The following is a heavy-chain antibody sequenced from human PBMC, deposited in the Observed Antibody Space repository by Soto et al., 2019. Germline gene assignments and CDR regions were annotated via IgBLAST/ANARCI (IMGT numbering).Heavy chain of an antibody. J-gene: IGHJ6*02. CDR3: ARHYCSSTSCYPVYYYYYGMDV. CDR2: IYPGDSDT. Sequence: PGESLKISCKGSGYSFTSYWIGWVRQMPGKGLEWMGIIYPGDSDTRYSPSSQGQVTISADKSISTAYLQWSSLKASDTAMYYCARHYCSSTSCYPVYYYYYGMDVWGQGTTVTVSS. D-gene: IGHD2-2*01. V-gene: IGHV5-51*01. CDR1: GYSFTSYW.